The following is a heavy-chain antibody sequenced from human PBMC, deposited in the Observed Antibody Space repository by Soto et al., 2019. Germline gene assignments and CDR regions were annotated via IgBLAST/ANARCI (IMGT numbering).Heavy chain of an antibody. CDR1: GGSISNYY. CDR2: IYSSGST. D-gene: IGHD2-8*01. J-gene: IGHJ4*02. CDR3: ARGTMAVDGVFDS. Sequence: PSETLSLTCTVSGGSISNYYWNWIRQSPGKGLEWIGYIYSSGSTHYNPSLQNRLTISVDTSKNQFSLKLTSATAADTAVYYCARGTMAVDGVFDSWGQGTLVTVSS. V-gene: IGHV4-59*01.